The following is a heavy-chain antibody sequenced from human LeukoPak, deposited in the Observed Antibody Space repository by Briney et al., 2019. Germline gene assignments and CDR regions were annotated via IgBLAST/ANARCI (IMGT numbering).Heavy chain of an antibody. D-gene: IGHD1-14*01. CDR2: INPNSGGT. Sequence: ASVKVSCKASGYTFTGYYMHWVRQAPGQGLEWMGWINPNSGGTNYAQKFQGRVTMTRDTSISTAYMELSRLTSDDTAVSYCARAPKNRKDPLVAYWGQGTPVTVSP. CDR3: ARAPKNRKDPLVAY. J-gene: IGHJ4*01. CDR1: GYTFTGYY. V-gene: IGHV1-2*02.